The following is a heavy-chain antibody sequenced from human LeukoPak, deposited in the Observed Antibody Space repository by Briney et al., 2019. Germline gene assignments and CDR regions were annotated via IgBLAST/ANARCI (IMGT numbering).Heavy chain of an antibody. J-gene: IGHJ3*02. CDR2: INPNSGGT. CDR3: AREGKSYYDSSGYYRQNAFDI. Sequence: GASVKVSCKASGYTFTGYYMHWVRQAPGQGLEWMGWINPNSGGTNYAQKFQGRVTMTRDTSISTAYMELSRLRSDDTAVYYCAREGKSYYDSSGYYRQNAFDIWGQGTMVTVSS. D-gene: IGHD3-22*01. V-gene: IGHV1-2*02. CDR1: GYTFTGYY.